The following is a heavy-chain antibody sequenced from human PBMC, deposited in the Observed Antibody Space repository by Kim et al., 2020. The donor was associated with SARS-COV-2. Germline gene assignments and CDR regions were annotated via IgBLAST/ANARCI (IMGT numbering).Heavy chain of an antibody. V-gene: IGHV4-39*01. CDR3: ARPNGSIKRALDI. J-gene: IGHJ3*02. Sequence: YNPSRKSRVTISVDTSKNQFSLKLSSVTAADTAVYYCARPNGSIKRALDIWGQGTMVTVSS. D-gene: IGHD2-15*01.